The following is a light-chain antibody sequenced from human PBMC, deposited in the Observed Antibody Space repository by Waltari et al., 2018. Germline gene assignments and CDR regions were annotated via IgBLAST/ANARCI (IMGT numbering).Light chain of an antibody. CDR1: SNNIGSYNY. CDR3: CSYAGSHTYV. CDR2: DVT. J-gene: IGLJ1*01. Sequence: QSALTQPRSVSGSPGQSVTISCTGTSNNIGSYNYVSWYQHYPGKAPKLMIYDVTKRPSGVPHRFSASKSGNTASLTISGLQAEDEADYYCCSYAGSHTYVFGTATKVTVL. V-gene: IGLV2-11*01.